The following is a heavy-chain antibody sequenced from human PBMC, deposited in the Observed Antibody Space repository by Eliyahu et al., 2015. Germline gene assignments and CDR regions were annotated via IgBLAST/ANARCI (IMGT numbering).Heavy chain of an antibody. CDR2: ISGDGTNT. CDR3: TRRNTGYGRFDY. J-gene: IGHJ4*02. V-gene: IGHV3-74*01. D-gene: IGHD5-12*01. CDR1: GFTLSSYW. Sequence: EVQLVESGGGFVQPGGSLRLSCAASGFTLSSYWMHWVRQAPGKGLVWVSRISGDGTNTFYADSVEGRFTISRDNSKNTLYLQVNSLRDEDTAVYFCTRRNTGYGRFDYWGQGTPVTVSS.